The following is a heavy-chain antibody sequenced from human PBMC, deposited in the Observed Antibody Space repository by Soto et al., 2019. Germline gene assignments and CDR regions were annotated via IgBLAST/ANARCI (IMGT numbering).Heavy chain of an antibody. D-gene: IGHD5-18*01. CDR1: GYTFNDFC. CDR2: INPNSGDT. Sequence: ASVKVSCKTSGYTFNDFCIHWVREAPGQGLEWLGWINPNSGDTHYEQHFQGRVTLIADTSINTTYMQLSSLAPGDTAMYYCARDLRGYSNWFHPWGQGTLVTVSS. V-gene: IGHV1-2*02. J-gene: IGHJ5*02. CDR3: ARDLRGYSNWFHP.